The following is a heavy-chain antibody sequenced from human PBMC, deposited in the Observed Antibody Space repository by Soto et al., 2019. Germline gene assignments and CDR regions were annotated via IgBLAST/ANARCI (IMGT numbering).Heavy chain of an antibody. CDR1: GGTFSSYA. V-gene: IGHV1-69*13. CDR3: PIAGDYGDYNRLFPLVWFDP. D-gene: IGHD4-17*01. Sequence: SVKVSCKASGGTFSSYAISWVRQAPGQGLEWMGGIIPIFGTANYAQKCQGRVTITADESTSTAYMELSSLRSGDTAVYYCPIAGDYGDYNRLFPLVWFDPWGQGTRVTVSS. J-gene: IGHJ5*02. CDR2: IIPIFGTA.